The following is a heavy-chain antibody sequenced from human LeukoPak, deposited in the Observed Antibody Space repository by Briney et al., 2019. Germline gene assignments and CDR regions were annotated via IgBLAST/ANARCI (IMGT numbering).Heavy chain of an antibody. Sequence: GGSLRLSCAASGFTFSSYWMSWVRQAPGKGLEWVANIKQDGSERYYVDSVKGRFTISRDNAKNSLYLQMNSLRAEDTAVYYCASPRRGYRYFDYWGQGTLVTVSS. CDR3: ASPRRGYRYFDY. J-gene: IGHJ4*02. CDR2: IKQDGSER. CDR1: GFTFSSYW. V-gene: IGHV3-7*01. D-gene: IGHD5-18*01.